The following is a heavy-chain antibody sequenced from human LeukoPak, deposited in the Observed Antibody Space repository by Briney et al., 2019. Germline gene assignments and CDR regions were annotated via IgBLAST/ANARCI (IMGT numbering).Heavy chain of an antibody. CDR2: ISSSGSTI. J-gene: IGHJ4*02. CDR3: AREMATIPYDY. Sequence: GGSLRLSCAASGFTFSDYYMSWIRQAPGKGLEWVSYISSSGSTIYYADSVKGRFTTSRDNAKNSLYLQMNSLRAEDTAVYYCAREMATIPYDYWGQGTLVTVSS. V-gene: IGHV3-11*01. D-gene: IGHD5-24*01. CDR1: GFTFSDYY.